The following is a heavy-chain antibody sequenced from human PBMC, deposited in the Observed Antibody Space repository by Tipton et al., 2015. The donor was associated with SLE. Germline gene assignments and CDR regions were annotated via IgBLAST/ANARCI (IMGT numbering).Heavy chain of an antibody. Sequence: VQLVQSGAEVKKPGESLKISCKGSGYSFTSYWIGWVRQMPGKGLEWMGIIYPGDSDTRYSPSFQGQVTISADKSISTAYLQWSSLKASDAAMYYCGRQGGYCSGGSCYYYYGMGVWGQGTTVTVSS. J-gene: IGHJ6*02. CDR1: GYSFTSYW. CDR3: GRQGGYCSGGSCYYYYGMGV. V-gene: IGHV5-51*01. CDR2: IYPGDSDT. D-gene: IGHD2-15*01.